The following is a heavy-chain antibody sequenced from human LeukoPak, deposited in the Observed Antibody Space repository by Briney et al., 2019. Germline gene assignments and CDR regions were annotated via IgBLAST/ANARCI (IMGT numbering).Heavy chain of an antibody. CDR2: IYYSGST. CDR1: GGSISSYY. D-gene: IGHD6-19*01. CDR3: ARVQQWPNNWFDP. Sequence: PSETLSLTCTVSGGSISSYYWSWIRQPPGKGLEWIGYIYYSGSTNYNPSLKSRVTISVDTPKNQFSLKLSSVTAADTAVYYCARVQQWPNNWFDPWGQGTLVTVSS. V-gene: IGHV4-59*08. J-gene: IGHJ5*02.